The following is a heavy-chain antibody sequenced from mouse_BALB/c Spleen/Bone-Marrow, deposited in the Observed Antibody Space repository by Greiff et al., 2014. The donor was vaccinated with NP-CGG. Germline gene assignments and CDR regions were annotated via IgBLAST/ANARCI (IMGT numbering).Heavy chain of an antibody. CDR3: ARGGTGPFPY. Sequence: VQLQQSGPELARPGESVKISCKGSGYTFTDYAMQWGKQSHAKSLEWIGVITTYSANAKYNQKFKGKASMTVDKSSSTAYLELARLTSEDSDIYYCARGGTGPFPYWGQGTLVTVSA. V-gene: IGHV1-67*01. D-gene: IGHD3-3*01. CDR1: GYTFTDYA. CDR2: ITTYSANA. J-gene: IGHJ3*01.